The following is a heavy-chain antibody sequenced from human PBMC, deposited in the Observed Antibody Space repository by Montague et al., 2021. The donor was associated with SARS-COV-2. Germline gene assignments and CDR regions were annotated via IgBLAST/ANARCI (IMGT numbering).Heavy chain of an antibody. D-gene: IGHD5/OR15-5a*01. V-gene: IGHV4-39*01. CDR1: GGSISSSSYY. CDR2: IYYSGST. Sequence: SETLSLTCTVSGGSISSSSYYWGWIRQPPGKGLEWIGSIYYSGSTYYNPSLKSRVTISVDTSKNQFSLNLTSVTAADTAVYYCARSLYSVSWCPDWGQGTQVTVSS. J-gene: IGHJ4*02. CDR3: ARSLYSVSWCPD.